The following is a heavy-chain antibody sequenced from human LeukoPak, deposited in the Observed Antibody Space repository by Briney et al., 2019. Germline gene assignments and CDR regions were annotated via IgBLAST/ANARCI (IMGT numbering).Heavy chain of an antibody. V-gene: IGHV3-11*04. Sequence: GGSLRLSCAASGFTFIDYHMTWIRQAPGKGLECISYISGSGSTIYYADSVKGRFTISRDNAKKSLYLQMNSLGAEDTAVYYCASLDVLTGYYKLDYWGQGTPVTVSS. CDR1: GFTFIDYH. D-gene: IGHD3-9*01. CDR2: ISGSGSTI. J-gene: IGHJ4*02. CDR3: ASLDVLTGYYKLDY.